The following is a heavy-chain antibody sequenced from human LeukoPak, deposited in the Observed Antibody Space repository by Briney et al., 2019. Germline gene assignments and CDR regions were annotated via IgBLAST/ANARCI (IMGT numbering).Heavy chain of an antibody. Sequence: SETLSLTCAVSGYSISSGYYWGWIRQPPGKGLEWIGSIYHSGSTYYNPSLKSRVTISVDTSKNQFSLKLSSVTAADTAVYYCATQGEYVGSGYYWAFDIWGQGTMVTVSS. CDR2: IYHSGST. J-gene: IGHJ3*02. D-gene: IGHD3-22*01. CDR3: ATQGEYVGSGYYWAFDI. CDR1: GYSISSGYY. V-gene: IGHV4-38-2*01.